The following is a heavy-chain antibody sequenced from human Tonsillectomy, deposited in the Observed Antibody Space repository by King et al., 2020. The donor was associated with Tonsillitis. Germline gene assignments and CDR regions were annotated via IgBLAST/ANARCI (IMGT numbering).Heavy chain of an antibody. J-gene: IGHJ4*02. D-gene: IGHD3-3*01. CDR3: ARGKLEWEDFDY. V-gene: IGHV1-69*06. CDR1: GGTFSSYA. CDR2: IIPIFGTA. Sequence: VQLVESGAEVKKPGSSVKVSCKASGGTFSSYAISWVRQAPGQGLEWMGGIIPIFGTANHAQKFQVRVTITADKSTSTAYMELSSLRAEDTAVYYCARGKLEWEDFDYWGQGTLVTVSS.